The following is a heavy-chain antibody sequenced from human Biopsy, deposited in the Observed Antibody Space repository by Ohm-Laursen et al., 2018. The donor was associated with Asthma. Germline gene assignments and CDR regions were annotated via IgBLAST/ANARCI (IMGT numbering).Heavy chain of an antibody. CDR2: TNERGVT. Sequence: SETLSLTCYVYPGSFSGFFWTWIRQSPGGGLEWIGETNERGVTNNNPSLKSRVIISIDTYWNRVSLKLTSVTAADTAVYYCARGPELDVWGQGTTVTVSS. J-gene: IGHJ6*02. CDR3: ARGPELDV. CDR1: PGSFSGFF. V-gene: IGHV4-34*01.